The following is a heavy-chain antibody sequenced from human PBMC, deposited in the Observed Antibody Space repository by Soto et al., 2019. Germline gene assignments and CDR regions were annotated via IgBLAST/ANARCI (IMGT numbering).Heavy chain of an antibody. J-gene: IGHJ4*02. Sequence: QVQLVQSGAEVRTPGASVKVSCKASGYTFTSYDINWLRKATGEGLVWMGWMNPNSDNTIYAPKFQGRVTMNRNTSTNTAYMELRSLTSDDTAVYYCAIVQYILNVPEALDSWGQGTLVTVSS. CDR1: GYTFTSYD. CDR3: AIVQYILNVPEALDS. D-gene: IGHD6-6*01. V-gene: IGHV1-8*01. CDR2: MNPNSDNT.